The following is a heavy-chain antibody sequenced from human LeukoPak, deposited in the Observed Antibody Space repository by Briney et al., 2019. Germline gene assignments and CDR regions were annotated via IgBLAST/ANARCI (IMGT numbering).Heavy chain of an antibody. V-gene: IGHV4-59*11. D-gene: IGHD4-17*01. CDR3: ARDLVTVTKGFDI. J-gene: IGHJ3*02. CDR2: ISYIGTT. CDR1: GDSFSSHY. Sequence: SETLSLTCAVSGDSFSSHYWTWIRQPPGRGLEWIGYISYIGTTNYNPSLKSRVTISIDTSKNQFSLKLSSVTTADTDVYYCARDLVTVTKGFDIWGLGTMVSVSS.